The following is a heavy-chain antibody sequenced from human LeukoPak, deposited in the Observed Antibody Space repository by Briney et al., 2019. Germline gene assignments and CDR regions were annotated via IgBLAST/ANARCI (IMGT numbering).Heavy chain of an antibody. Sequence: ASVKVPCKASGYPFAGYHLHWVRQGPGQGLEWMGWINPNSGFTNYAQKFQGRVTMTRDTSISTAYMELSRLRSDDTAVYYCARLADCSSSSCRSFDYWGQGTLVTVSS. CDR2: INPNSGFT. J-gene: IGHJ4*02. D-gene: IGHD2-2*01. CDR3: ARLADCSSSSCRSFDY. CDR1: GYPFAGYH. V-gene: IGHV1-2*02.